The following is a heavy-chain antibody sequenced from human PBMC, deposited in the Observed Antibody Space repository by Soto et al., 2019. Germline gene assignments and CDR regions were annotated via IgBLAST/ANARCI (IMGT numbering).Heavy chain of an antibody. CDR1: GGSISSGGYY. J-gene: IGHJ5*02. CDR3: ARDADGSGNLGFDP. V-gene: IGHV4-31*03. Sequence: SETLSLTCTVPGGSISSGGYYWSWIRQHPGKGLEWIGYIYYSGSTYYNPSLKSRVTISVDTSKNQFSLKLSSVTAADTAVYYCARDADGSGNLGFDPWGQGTLVTVSS. D-gene: IGHD3-10*01. CDR2: IYYSGST.